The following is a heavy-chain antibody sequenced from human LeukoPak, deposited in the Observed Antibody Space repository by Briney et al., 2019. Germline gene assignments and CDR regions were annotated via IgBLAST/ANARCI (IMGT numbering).Heavy chain of an antibody. J-gene: IGHJ3*02. Sequence: PGGSLRLSCAASGFTFSSYAMHWVRQAPGKGLEWVAVISYDGSNKYYADSVKGRFTISRDNSKNTLYLQMNSLRAEDTAAYYCARWSEYCSSTSCSDDAFDIWGQGTMVTVSS. CDR3: ARWSEYCSSTSCSDDAFDI. V-gene: IGHV3-30*04. CDR2: ISYDGSNK. CDR1: GFTFSSYA. D-gene: IGHD2-2*01.